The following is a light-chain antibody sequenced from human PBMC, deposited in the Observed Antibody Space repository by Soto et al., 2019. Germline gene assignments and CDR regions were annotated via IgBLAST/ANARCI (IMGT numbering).Light chain of an antibody. J-gene: IGKJ4*01. CDR3: QQSYSIPLT. Sequence: DIQMTQSPSSLSASVGKTVIISCRASETITRYLNWYQSKPGKAPRLLISGASSLQSGVPSRFSGSYSGTDFTLTISSLQPEDFATYYCQQSYSIPLTFGGGTKVDIK. CDR2: GAS. CDR1: ETITRY. V-gene: IGKV1-39*01.